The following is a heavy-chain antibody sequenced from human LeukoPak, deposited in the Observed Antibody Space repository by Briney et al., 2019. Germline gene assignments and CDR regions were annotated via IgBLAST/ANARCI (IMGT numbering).Heavy chain of an antibody. CDR2: INPSGGST. J-gene: IGHJ4*02. CDR3: ARDISIGNDFWSGYYTTDFHYYFDY. V-gene: IGHV1-46*01. Sequence: GASVKVSCKASGYTFTSYYMHWVRQAPGQGLEWMGIINPSGGSTSYAQKFQGRVTMTRDTSTSTVYMELSSLRSEDTAVYYCARDISIGNDFWSGYYTTDFHYYFDYWGQGTLVTVSS. D-gene: IGHD3-3*01. CDR1: GYTFTSYY.